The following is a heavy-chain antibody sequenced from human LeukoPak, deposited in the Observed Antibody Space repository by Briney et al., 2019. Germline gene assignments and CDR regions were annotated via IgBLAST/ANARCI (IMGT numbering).Heavy chain of an antibody. Sequence: SETLSLTCAVSGGSINNIYWSWIRQPPGKGLEWIGYIFYSGSTNYNPSLKSRVTISVDTSKNQFSLKLSSVTAADTAVYYCARHWVSIFGVVIDYWGQGTLVTVSS. CDR1: GGSINNIY. V-gene: IGHV4-59*08. D-gene: IGHD3-3*01. CDR3: ARHWVSIFGVVIDY. CDR2: IFYSGST. J-gene: IGHJ4*02.